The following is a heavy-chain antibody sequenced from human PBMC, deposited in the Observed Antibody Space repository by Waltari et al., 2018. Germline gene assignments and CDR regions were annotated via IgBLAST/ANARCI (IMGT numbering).Heavy chain of an antibody. CDR2: ITHSGST. D-gene: IGHD2-21*01. Sequence: QVLLQQWGAGLLKPSETLSLTCAVDGGSFNFYYWSWIRQPPGEGLEWIGEITHSGSTNYNPSRKSRVSISVDTPNNQFSLKLTSVTAADTAAYYCARRGYCGIDCYSNYFDFWGQGTLVTVSS. CDR3: ARRGYCGIDCYSNYFDF. J-gene: IGHJ4*02. CDR1: GGSFNFYY. V-gene: IGHV4-34*01.